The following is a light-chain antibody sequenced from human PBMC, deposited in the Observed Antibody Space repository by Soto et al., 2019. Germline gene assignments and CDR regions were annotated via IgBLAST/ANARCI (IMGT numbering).Light chain of an antibody. CDR2: DNS. Sequence: QSVLTQPPSVSGAPGQRVTISCTGSSSNIGAGYDVHWYQQLPGTAPKLLIYDNSNRSSGVPDRFSGSKSGTSASLAITGLQAEDEADYYCQSFDSSLSAYVFGTGTKLTVL. CDR3: QSFDSSLSAYV. CDR1: SSNIGAGYD. J-gene: IGLJ1*01. V-gene: IGLV1-40*01.